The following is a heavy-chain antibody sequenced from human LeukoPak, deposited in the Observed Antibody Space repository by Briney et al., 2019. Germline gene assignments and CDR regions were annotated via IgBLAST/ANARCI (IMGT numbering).Heavy chain of an antibody. D-gene: IGHD2-15*01. CDR2: IDYSGST. CDR1: GGSISSGGYS. V-gene: IGHV4-30-4*07. Sequence: SETLSLTCAVPGGSISSGGYSWRWIRQPPGTGLEWIGYIDYSGSTYYNPSLKSRVTISVDTSKNQFSLKLSSVTAADAAVYYCARGYCSGGSGYRALGYWGQGTLVTVSS. J-gene: IGHJ4*02. CDR3: ARGYCSGGSGYRALGY.